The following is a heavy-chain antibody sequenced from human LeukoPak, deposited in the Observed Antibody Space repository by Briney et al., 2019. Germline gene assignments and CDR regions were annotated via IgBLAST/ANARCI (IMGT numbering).Heavy chain of an antibody. CDR1: EFTFSNYW. D-gene: IGHD3-16*02. J-gene: IGHJ4*02. V-gene: IGHV3-49*04. Sequence: GGSLRLSCAASEFTFSNYWMSWVRQAPGKGLEWVGFIRSKAYGGTTEYAASVKGRFTISRDDSKSIAYLQMNSLKTEDTAVYYCTRADDYVWGSYRRPSGYFDYWGQGTLVTVSS. CDR2: IRSKAYGGTT. CDR3: TRADDYVWGSYRRPSGYFDY.